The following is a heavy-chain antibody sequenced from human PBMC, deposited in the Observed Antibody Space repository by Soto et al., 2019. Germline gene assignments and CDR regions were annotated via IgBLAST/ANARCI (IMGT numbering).Heavy chain of an antibody. Sequence: QVQLVQSGAEVKKPGASVKVSCKASGYTFTSYDINWVRQATGQGREWMGWMNPNSGNTGYAQKFQGRVTMTRNTSISTAYMERSSLRSEDTAVYYCARADYYARSCYLLPCGYWGQGTLVTVSS. CDR3: ARADYYARSCYLLPCGY. V-gene: IGHV1-8*01. D-gene: IGHD3-22*01. CDR2: MNPNSGNT. CDR1: GYTFTSYD. J-gene: IGHJ4*02.